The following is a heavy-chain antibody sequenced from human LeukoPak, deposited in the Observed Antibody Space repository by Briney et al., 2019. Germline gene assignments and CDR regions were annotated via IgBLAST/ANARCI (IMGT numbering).Heavy chain of an antibody. V-gene: IGHV3-21*04. Sequence: GGSLRLSCAASGFTFSSYSMNWVRQAPGKGLEWVSSISSSSSYIYYADSVKGRFTISRDNAKNSLYLQMNSLRAEDTAVYYCAKEGYSSGWYFYFQHWGQGTLVTVSS. CDR2: ISSSSSYI. CDR3: AKEGYSSGWYFYFQH. J-gene: IGHJ1*01. CDR1: GFTFSSYS. D-gene: IGHD6-19*01.